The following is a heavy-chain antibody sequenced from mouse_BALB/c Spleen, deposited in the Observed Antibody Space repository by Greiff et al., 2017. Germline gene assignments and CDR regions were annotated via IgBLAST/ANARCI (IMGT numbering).Heavy chain of an antibody. D-gene: IGHD1-2*01. CDR1: GFTFNTYA. CDR2: IRSKSNNYAT. V-gene: IGHV10-1*02. J-gene: IGHJ3*01. Sequence: EVKLVESGGGLVQPKGSLKLSCAASGFTFNTYAMNWVRQAPGKGLEWVARIRSKSNNYATYYADSVKDRFTISRDDSQSMLYLQMNNLKTEDTAMYYCVRQTTATFFAYWGQGTLVTVSA. CDR3: VRQTTATFFAY.